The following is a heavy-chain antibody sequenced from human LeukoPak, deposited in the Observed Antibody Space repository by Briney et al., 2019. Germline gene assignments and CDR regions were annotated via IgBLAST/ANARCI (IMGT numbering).Heavy chain of an antibody. J-gene: IGHJ4*02. CDR3: ANDRLEQLPGGYFDY. CDR2: ISYDGSNK. V-gene: IGHV3-30*18. D-gene: IGHD6-6*01. CDR1: GFTFSSYG. Sequence: GSLRLSCAASGFTFSSYGMHWVRQAPGKGLEWGAVISYDGSNKYYADSVKGRFTISRDNSKNTLYLQMNSLRAEDTAVYYCANDRLEQLPGGYFDYWGQGTLVTVSS.